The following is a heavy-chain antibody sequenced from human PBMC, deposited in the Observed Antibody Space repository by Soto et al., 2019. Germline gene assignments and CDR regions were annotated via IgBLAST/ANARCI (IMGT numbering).Heavy chain of an antibody. Sequence: SETPFPTCRVSGGTLPRSHRWGWVRQSPGRGLEWIGNVYHTADTNFNPSLQSRVTFSVDKSNNQFSLRLTSVTAADTAVYFCAREIVTAGGNNYFDPWGPGTLVTVSS. CDR3: AREIVTAGGNNYFDP. V-gene: IGHV4-4*02. J-gene: IGHJ5*02. CDR1: GGTLPRSHR. D-gene: IGHD2-21*02. CDR2: VYHTADT.